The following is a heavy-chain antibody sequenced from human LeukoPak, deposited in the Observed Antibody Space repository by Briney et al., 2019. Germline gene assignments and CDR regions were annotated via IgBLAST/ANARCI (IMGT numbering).Heavy chain of an antibody. D-gene: IGHD1-26*01. V-gene: IGHV4-38-2*01. CDR2: LYYTGSA. J-gene: IGHJ4*02. CDR3: ARSSGSYFVFDY. CDR1: GYSISSGFY. Sequence: SETLSLTCGVSGYSISSGFYWGWIQQPPGKGLQWIGSLYYTGSAEYNPSLKSRLTMSMDKSKNQFSLKLSSVTAADTAVYYCARSSGSYFVFDYWGQGTLVTVSS.